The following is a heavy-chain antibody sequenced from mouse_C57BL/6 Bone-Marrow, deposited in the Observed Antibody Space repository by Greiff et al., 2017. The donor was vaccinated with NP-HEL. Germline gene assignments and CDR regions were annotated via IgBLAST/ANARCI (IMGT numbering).Heavy chain of an antibody. D-gene: IGHD1-1*01. CDR2: ISYDGSN. CDR3: ARGGTTVDWYFDV. V-gene: IGHV3-6*01. J-gene: IGHJ1*03. CDR1: GYSITSGYY. Sequence: EVHLVESGPGLVKPSQSLSLTCSVTGYSITSGYYWNWIRQFPGNKLEWMGYISYDGSNNYNPSLKNRISITRDTSKNQFFLKLNSVTTEDTATYYCARGGTTVDWYFDVWGTGTTVTVSS.